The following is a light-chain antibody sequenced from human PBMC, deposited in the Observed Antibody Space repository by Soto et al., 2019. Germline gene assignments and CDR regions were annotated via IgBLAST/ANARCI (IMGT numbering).Light chain of an antibody. CDR1: EAIDSW. J-gene: IGKJ4*01. CDR2: QAS. Sequence: DIQMTQSPSTLSASVGDRVTITCRTSEAIDSWLAWYQQKPGKAPKLLIYQASSLEGGVPSRFSGSGYGTEFTLTISSLQPDDSATYYCQEYNSYFGGGTRVEIK. V-gene: IGKV1-5*03. CDR3: QEYNSY.